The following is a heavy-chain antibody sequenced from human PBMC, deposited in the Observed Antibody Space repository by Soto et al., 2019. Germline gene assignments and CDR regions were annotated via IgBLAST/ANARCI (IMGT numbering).Heavy chain of an antibody. CDR2: IIPILGIA. Sequence: QVQLVQSGAEVKKPGSSVKVSCKASGGTFSSYTISWVRQAPGQGLEWMGRIIPILGIANYAQKFQGRVTITADKSTSTAYMELSSLRSEDTAVYYCAREGHWSGGSCEWEVYFDYWGQGTLVTVSS. CDR1: GGTFSSYT. D-gene: IGHD2-15*01. V-gene: IGHV1-69*08. J-gene: IGHJ4*02. CDR3: AREGHWSGGSCEWEVYFDY.